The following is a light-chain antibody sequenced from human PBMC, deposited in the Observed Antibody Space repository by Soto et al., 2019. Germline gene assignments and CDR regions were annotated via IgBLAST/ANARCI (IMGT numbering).Light chain of an antibody. CDR3: QQFGSPPYT. J-gene: IGKJ4*01. CDR2: GAS. Sequence: EIELTQSPGTLSSSPGERATLSCRASQSVSRRYLAWYQQKPGQAPSLLIYGASSKATGIPDRFSGSVSGTDFSLTISSLQPDDFAAYYCQQFGSPPYTFGGGTKVEIK. V-gene: IGKV3-20*01. CDR1: QSVSRRY.